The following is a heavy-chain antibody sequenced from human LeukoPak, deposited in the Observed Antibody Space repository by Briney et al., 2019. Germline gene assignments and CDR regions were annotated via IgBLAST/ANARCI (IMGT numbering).Heavy chain of an antibody. CDR2: IYPGDSDT. J-gene: IGHJ4*02. V-gene: IGHV5-51*01. D-gene: IGHD6-13*01. CDR1: GYSFTSYW. CDR3: ARQLGIAAAGPYFDY. Sequence: RGESLKISCKGSGYSFTSYWIGWVRQMPGKGLEWMGIIYPGDSDTRYSPSFQGQVTISADKSISTAYLQWSSLKASDTAMYYCARQLGIAAAGPYFDYWGQGTLVTVSS.